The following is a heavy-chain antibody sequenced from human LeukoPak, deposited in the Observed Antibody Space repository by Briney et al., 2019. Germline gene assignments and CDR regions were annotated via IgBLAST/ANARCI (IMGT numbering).Heavy chain of an antibody. Sequence: GASVNVSCKASGYTFTSYYMHWVRQAPGQGLEWMGIINPSGGSTSYAQKFQGRVTMTRDMSTSTVYMELSSLRSEDTAVYYCARVTTYYYDSSGYSRPNDAFDIWGQGTMVTVSS. CDR3: ARVTTYYYDSSGYSRPNDAFDI. CDR1: GYTFTSYY. J-gene: IGHJ3*02. D-gene: IGHD3-22*01. CDR2: INPSGGST. V-gene: IGHV1-46*01.